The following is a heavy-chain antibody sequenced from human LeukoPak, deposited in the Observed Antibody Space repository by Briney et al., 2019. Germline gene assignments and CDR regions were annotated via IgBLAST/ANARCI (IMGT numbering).Heavy chain of an antibody. V-gene: IGHV4-30-4*01. CDR2: IYYSGST. Sequence: SQTLSLICTVSGGSISSGDYYWSWIRQPPGKGLERIGYIYYSGSTYYNPSLKSRVTISVDTSKNQFSLKLRSVTAADTAVYYCARGGTNDAFDIWGQGTMVTVSS. CDR3: ARGGTNDAFDI. J-gene: IGHJ3*02. D-gene: IGHD1-1*01. CDR1: GGSISSGDYY.